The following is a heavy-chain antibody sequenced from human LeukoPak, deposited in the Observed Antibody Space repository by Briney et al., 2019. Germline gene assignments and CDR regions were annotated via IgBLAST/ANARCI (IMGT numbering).Heavy chain of an antibody. CDR3: AKDRGYRAAAGRALDY. D-gene: IGHD6-13*01. CDR2: ISYDGSNK. Sequence: PGGSLRLSCAASGFTFSSYGMHWVRQAPGKGLEWVAVISYDGSNKYYADSVKGRFTISRDNSKNTLYLQMNSLRAEDMAVYYCAKDRGYRAAAGRALDYWGQGTLVTVSS. V-gene: IGHV3-30*18. J-gene: IGHJ4*02. CDR1: GFTFSSYG.